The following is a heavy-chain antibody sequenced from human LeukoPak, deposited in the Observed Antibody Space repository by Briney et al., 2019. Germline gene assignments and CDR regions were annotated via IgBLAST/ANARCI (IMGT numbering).Heavy chain of an antibody. D-gene: IGHD2-15*01. CDR1: DGSISSGDYY. Sequence: SETLSLTCTVSDGSISSGDYYWSWIRQPPGKGLEWIGYIYCSGSTYYNPSLKSRVTISVDTSKNQFSLKLSSVTAADTAVYFCARRSDCSGGSCYSSFSYYFDYWGQGTLVTVSS. CDR2: IYCSGST. J-gene: IGHJ4*02. V-gene: IGHV4-30-4*01. CDR3: ARRSDCSGGSCYSSFSYYFDY.